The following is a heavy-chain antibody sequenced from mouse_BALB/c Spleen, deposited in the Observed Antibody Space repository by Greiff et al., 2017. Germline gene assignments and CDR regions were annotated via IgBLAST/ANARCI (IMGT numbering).Heavy chain of an antibody. CDR2: ISSGSSTI. V-gene: IGHV5-17*02. CDR3: ARSDYYGSRYFDY. D-gene: IGHD1-1*01. CDR1: GFTFSSFG. Sequence: EVQRVESGGGLVQPGGSRKLSCAASGFTFSSFGMHWVRQAPEKGLEWVAYISSGSSTIYYADTVKGRFTISRDNPKNTLFLQMTSLRSEDTAMYYCARSDYYGSRYFDYWGQGTTLTVSS. J-gene: IGHJ2*01.